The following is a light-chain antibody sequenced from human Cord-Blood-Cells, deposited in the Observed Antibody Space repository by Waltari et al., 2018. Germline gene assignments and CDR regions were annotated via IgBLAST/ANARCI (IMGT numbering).Light chain of an antibody. CDR3: QQLNSYPLT. V-gene: IGKV1-9*01. Sequence: IQLTQSPYSLSASVGDRVTITCRASQGISSYLDWYQQKPGKAPKLLIYAASTLQSGVPSRFSGSGSGTDFTLTISSLQPEDFATYYCQQLNSYPLTFGGGTKVEIK. CDR2: AAS. J-gene: IGKJ4*01. CDR1: QGISSY.